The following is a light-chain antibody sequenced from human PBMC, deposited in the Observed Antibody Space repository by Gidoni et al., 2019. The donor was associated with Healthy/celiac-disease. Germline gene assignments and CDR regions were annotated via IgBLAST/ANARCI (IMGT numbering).Light chain of an antibody. CDR1: QSVSSSY. CDR2: GAS. Sequence: EIVLTQSPGTLSLSPGERATLSCRASQSVSSSYLAWYQQKPGQAPRLLIYGASSRATGIPDRFSGSGSGTDFTLTISRLEPEDCAVYYCQQYGSSPPITFGQXTRLEIK. J-gene: IGKJ5*01. CDR3: QQYGSSPPIT. V-gene: IGKV3-20*01.